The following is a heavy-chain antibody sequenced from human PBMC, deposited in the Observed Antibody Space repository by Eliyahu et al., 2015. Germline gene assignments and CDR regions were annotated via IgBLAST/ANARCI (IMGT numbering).Heavy chain of an antibody. Sequence: QLQLQESGPGLVKPSQTLSLTCXVSGGSFSSGYYYWSWIRQHPGKGLEWIGYIYYSGSTYYNPSLRSRVNISVDTSKNQISLKLSSVTAADTAVYYCARGNLAFDIWGQGTMVNVSS. V-gene: IGHV4-31*03. CDR1: GGSFSSGYYY. CDR2: IYYSGST. CDR3: ARGNLAFDI. J-gene: IGHJ3*02.